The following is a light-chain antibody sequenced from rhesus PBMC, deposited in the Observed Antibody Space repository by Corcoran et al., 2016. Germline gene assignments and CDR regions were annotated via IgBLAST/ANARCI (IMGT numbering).Light chain of an antibody. V-gene: IGKV1S25*01. CDR1: DNVNNY. Sequence: DIQMTQSPSSLSASVGDRVTITCLASDNVNNYLNWYQQKPGKVPKLLIYAASTLQSGVPSRFSGSGSGTDFTLTISSLQPDDFATYYCQQHNSHPPTFGQGTKVEIK. J-gene: IGKJ1*01. CDR2: AAS. CDR3: QQHNSHPPT.